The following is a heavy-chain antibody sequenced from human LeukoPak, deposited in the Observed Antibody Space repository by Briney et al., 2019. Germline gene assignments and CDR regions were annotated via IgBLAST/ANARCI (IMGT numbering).Heavy chain of an antibody. D-gene: IGHD1-26*01. V-gene: IGHV3-30*02. CDR2: IRYDGSIK. Sequence: GGSLRLSCAASQFTFSSYGMHWVRQAPGKGLEWVAFIRYDGSIKFYADSVKGRFTISRDNSRNTLYLQMNSLRAEDTAVYYCAKDSRHRIVGTTTFLDYWGQGTLVTVSS. CDR1: QFTFSSYG. J-gene: IGHJ4*02. CDR3: AKDSRHRIVGTTTFLDY.